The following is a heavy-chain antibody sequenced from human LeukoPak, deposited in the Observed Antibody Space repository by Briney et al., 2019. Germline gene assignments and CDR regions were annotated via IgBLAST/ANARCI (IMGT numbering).Heavy chain of an antibody. CDR3: AKDGYYSSANHFARLHFDL. Sequence: PGGSLRLSCEASGFTFCTHAMNWIRQTPGKGLEWLSVISGDVQTTTYASSVKGRFTISRDNSKNTLYLEMNSLRVDDTAIYYCAKDGYYSSANHFARLHFDLWGRGTRVTVSS. D-gene: IGHD3-3*01. J-gene: IGHJ2*01. V-gene: IGHV3-23*01. CDR1: GFTFCTHA. CDR2: ISGDVQTT.